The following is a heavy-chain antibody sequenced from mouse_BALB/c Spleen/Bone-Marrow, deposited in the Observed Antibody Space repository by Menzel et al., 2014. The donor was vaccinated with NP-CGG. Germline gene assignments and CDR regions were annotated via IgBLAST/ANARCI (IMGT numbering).Heavy chain of an antibody. J-gene: IGHJ3*01. D-gene: IGHD3-1*01. CDR3: LLFA. V-gene: IGHV1-54*02. CDR1: GYAFTNYL. Sequence: VQLQQSGAELVRPGTSVKVSCKASGYAFTNYLIEWVKQRPGQGLEWIGVINPGTGDTNYNEKFKGKATLTADKSSNHSTTRHITLQRDANHRDCRLLFA. CDR2: INPGTGDT.